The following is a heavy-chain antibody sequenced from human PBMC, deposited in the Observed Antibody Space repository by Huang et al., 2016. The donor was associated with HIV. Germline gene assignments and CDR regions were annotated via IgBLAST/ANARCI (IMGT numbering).Heavy chain of an antibody. D-gene: IGHD3-22*01. CDR2: IDNSGST. CDR1: GGAVRDYY. V-gene: IGHV4-4*07. Sequence: QVQLQESGPGLVKPSETLALTCTVSGGAVRDYYWSWIRQSAGKGLEFLGRIDNSGSTNHNPSLRLRLSMSADTAKNQFSLKLTSLTAADTAVYFCTRAVTYYDSSGYSSPNYYFDSWGQGTLITVSS. CDR3: TRAVTYYDSSGYSSPNYYFDS. J-gene: IGHJ4*02.